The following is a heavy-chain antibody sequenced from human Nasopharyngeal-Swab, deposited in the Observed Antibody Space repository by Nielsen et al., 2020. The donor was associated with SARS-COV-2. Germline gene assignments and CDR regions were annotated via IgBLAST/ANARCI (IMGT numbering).Heavy chain of an antibody. J-gene: IGHJ4*02. Sequence: TLSLTCAISGDSVSSNSAAWNWIRQSPSRGLEWLGRTYYRSKWYNDYAVSVKSRITINPDTSKNQFSLQLNSVTPEDTAVYYCARVGPRHYDFWSGYSFDYWGQGTLVTVSS. V-gene: IGHV6-1*01. CDR3: ARVGPRHYDFWSGYSFDY. CDR2: TYYRSKWYN. CDR1: GDSVSSNSAA. D-gene: IGHD3-3*01.